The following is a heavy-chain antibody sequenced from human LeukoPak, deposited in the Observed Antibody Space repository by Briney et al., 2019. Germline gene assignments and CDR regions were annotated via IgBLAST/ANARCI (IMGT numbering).Heavy chain of an antibody. Sequence: GESLQISCKGSGYSFTSYWIGWVRQMPGKGLEWMGIIYPGDSDTKYSPSFQGQVTISADKSISTAYLQWSSLKASDTAMYYCARQGSGYSPTYYYYMDVWGKGTTVTISS. V-gene: IGHV5-51*01. J-gene: IGHJ6*03. CDR2: IYPGDSDT. CDR1: GYSFTSYW. CDR3: ARQGSGYSPTYYYYMDV. D-gene: IGHD5-18*01.